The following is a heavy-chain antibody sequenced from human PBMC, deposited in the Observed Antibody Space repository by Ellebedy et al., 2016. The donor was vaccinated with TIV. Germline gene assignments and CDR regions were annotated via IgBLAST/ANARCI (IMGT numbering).Heavy chain of an antibody. V-gene: IGHV1-18*01. J-gene: IGHJ6*02. CDR3: ARGLWFGELDV. CDR2: IGAYNGNT. CDR1: GYSLTSNG. Sequence: AASVTVSCKASGYSLTSNGISWVRPAPGQGLEWMGWIGAYNGNTNYAQKFQGRVTITTDTSTSTVYMDLGSLRSDDTAVYYCARGLWFGELDVWGPGTTVTVSS. D-gene: IGHD3-10*01.